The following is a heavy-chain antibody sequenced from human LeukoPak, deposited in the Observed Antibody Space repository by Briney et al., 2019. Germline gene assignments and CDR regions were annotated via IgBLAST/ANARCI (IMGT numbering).Heavy chain of an antibody. CDR1: SASIIGYY. V-gene: IGHV4-59*01. CDR3: ARDRAAGTLDF. D-gene: IGHD6-13*01. J-gene: IGHJ4*02. Sequence: KASQTLSLTCTVSSASIIGYYWAWVRQHPGKGLEWLGYNQYSGTTEYNPSLASRATISVDTAKVQFSLNLRSVTVADTAVYYCARDRAAGTLDFWGQGTLVTVSS. CDR2: NQYSGTT.